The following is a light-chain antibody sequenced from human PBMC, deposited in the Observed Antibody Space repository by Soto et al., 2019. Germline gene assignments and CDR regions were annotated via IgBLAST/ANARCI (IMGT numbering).Light chain of an antibody. V-gene: IGLV2-14*01. Sequence: QSVLTQPASVSGSPGQSITISCTGTSSDVGGYNYVSWYQQHPGKAPKLVVYEVSHRPSGVSDRFSGSKSGNTASLTISGLQAEDEADYYCSSYTSDTTGVFGGGTKLTVL. CDR3: SSYTSDTTGV. CDR1: SSDVGGYNY. CDR2: EVS. J-gene: IGLJ3*02.